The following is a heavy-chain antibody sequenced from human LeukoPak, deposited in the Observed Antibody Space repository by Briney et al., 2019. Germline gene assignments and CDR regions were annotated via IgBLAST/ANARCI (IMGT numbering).Heavy chain of an antibody. J-gene: IGHJ6*03. V-gene: IGHV1-18*01. CDR2: ISAYNGNT. D-gene: IGHD4-17*01. Sequence: ASVKVSCKASGYTFTSYGISWVRQAPGQGLEWMGWISAYNGNTNYAQKFQGRVTITADESTSTAYMELSSLRSEDTAVYYCARGGDDYGDYTHYYYYMDVWGKGTTVTVSS. CDR3: ARGGDDYGDYTHYYYYMDV. CDR1: GYTFTSYG.